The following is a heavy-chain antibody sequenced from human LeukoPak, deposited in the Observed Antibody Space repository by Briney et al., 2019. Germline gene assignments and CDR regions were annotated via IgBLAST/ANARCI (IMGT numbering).Heavy chain of an antibody. Sequence: PSETLSLTCTVSGGSISSYYWSWIRQPPGKGLEWIGYIYYSGSTNYNPSLKSRVTISVDTSKNQFSLKLSSVTAADTAVYYCARVSYYYGSGSQPVSMDVWGQGTTVTVSS. V-gene: IGHV4-59*01. CDR1: GGSISSYY. D-gene: IGHD3-10*01. J-gene: IGHJ6*02. CDR3: ARVSYYYGSGSQPVSMDV. CDR2: IYYSGST.